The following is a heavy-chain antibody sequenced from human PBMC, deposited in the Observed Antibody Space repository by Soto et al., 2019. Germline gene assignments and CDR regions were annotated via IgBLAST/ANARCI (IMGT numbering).Heavy chain of an antibody. CDR2: MFYSGLT. Sequence: SETLSLTSSASGYSVTSSDYYWAWIRQPPGRGLEWIGSMFYSGLTYYNPSLKSRVTLSVDTSKNQLSVRLNSVTAADTAVYYCAPLSVSLSGPYGIHVWGQGTTVTVSS. V-gene: IGHV4-39*01. D-gene: IGHD2-15*01. CDR1: GYSVTSSDYY. J-gene: IGHJ6*02. CDR3: APLSVSLSGPYGIHV.